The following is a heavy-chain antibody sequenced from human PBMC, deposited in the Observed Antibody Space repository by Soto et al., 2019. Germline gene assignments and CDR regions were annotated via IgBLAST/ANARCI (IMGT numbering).Heavy chain of an antibody. D-gene: IGHD3-16*01. CDR1: GFAFDKAW. CDR3: TPANGGYFDY. Sequence: VQLVESGGGLVKPGGSLRLSCIAVGFAFDKAWMNWVRQTPGKGLEWVGRIKSENDGGTADYGAPVNGRFTISRDDSKNTTYLLLTNVGPADTVVYYCTPANGGYFDYWGQGTLVAVS. CDR2: IKSENDGGTA. V-gene: IGHV3-15*07. J-gene: IGHJ4*02.